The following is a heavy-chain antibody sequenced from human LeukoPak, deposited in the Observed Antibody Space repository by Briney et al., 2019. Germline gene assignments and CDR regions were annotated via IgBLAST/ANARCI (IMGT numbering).Heavy chain of an antibody. CDR1: GFTFSSYW. CDR3: ARDKFGGY. Sequence: GGSLRLSCAASGFTFSSYWMSWVRQAPGKGLEWVANIKQDGSEKYYVDSVEGRFTISRDNAKNSLYLELNSLRAEDTAVYYRARDKFGGYWGQGTLVTVSS. V-gene: IGHV3-7*01. D-gene: IGHD3-16*01. J-gene: IGHJ4*02. CDR2: IKQDGSEK.